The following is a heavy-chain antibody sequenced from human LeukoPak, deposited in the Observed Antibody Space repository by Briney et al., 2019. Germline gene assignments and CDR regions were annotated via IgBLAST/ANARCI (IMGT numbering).Heavy chain of an antibody. Sequence: ASVKVSCKASGYTFTGYYMHWVRQAPGQGLEWMGRINPNSGGTNYAQKFQGRVTMTRDTSISTAYMELSRLRSDDTAVYYCARGMYYDILTGYDRWGQGTLVTVSS. D-gene: IGHD3-9*01. V-gene: IGHV1-2*02. CDR2: INPNSGGT. CDR1: GYTFTGYY. CDR3: ARGMYYDILTGYDR. J-gene: IGHJ4*02.